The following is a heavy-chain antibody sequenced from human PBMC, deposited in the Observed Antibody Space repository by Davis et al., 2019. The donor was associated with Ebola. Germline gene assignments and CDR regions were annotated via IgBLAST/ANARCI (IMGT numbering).Heavy chain of an antibody. J-gene: IGHJ4*02. Sequence: SLKISCAASGFTSGDYAMHWVRQAPQKGLEWVAGISWNGDNIGYADSVKGRFSISRDSAKNSLDLQMISLRPEDTALYYCVKGAGASAGILDYWGQGALVTVSS. CDR1: GFTSGDYA. CDR2: ISWNGDNI. V-gene: IGHV3-9*02. D-gene: IGHD6-13*01. CDR3: VKGAGASAGILDY.